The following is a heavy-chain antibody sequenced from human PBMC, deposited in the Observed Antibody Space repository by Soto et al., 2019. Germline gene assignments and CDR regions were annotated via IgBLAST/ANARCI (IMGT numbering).Heavy chain of an antibody. D-gene: IGHD6-19*01. V-gene: IGHV1-69*01. CDR2: IIPIFGTA. J-gene: IGHJ4*02. CDR1: GGTFSSYA. CDR3: GRGSSSSGWYFQQLRDY. Sequence: QVQLVQSGAEVKKPGSSVKVSCKASGGTFSSYAISWVRQAPGQGLEWMGGIIPIFGTANYAQKFQGRVTITADLSTSTAYMELSGLRSQATAGYYCGRGSSSSGWYFQQLRDYWGQGSLVTVSS.